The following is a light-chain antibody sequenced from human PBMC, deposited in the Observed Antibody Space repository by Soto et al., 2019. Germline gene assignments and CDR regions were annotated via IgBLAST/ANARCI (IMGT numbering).Light chain of an antibody. CDR3: ISYTSISYTPIYV. Sequence: QSALTQPASVSGSPGQSITISCTGTSSDIGGFNYVSWYQQHPGKAPKLLIYEVNNRPSGVSNRFSGSKSDNTASLTISGLQAEDEADYYCISYTSISYTPIYVFGTGTKVTVL. CDR1: SSDIGGFNY. J-gene: IGLJ1*01. V-gene: IGLV2-14*01. CDR2: EVN.